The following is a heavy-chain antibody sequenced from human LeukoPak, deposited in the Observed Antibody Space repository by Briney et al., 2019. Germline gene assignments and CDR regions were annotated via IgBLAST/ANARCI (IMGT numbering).Heavy chain of an antibody. J-gene: IGHJ4*02. CDR3: ARVRESSCSNGVCYAY. CDR2: INPNSGGT. D-gene: IGHD2-8*01. Sequence: ASVKVSCKASGYTFTGYYIHWVRQAPGQGLEWMGWINPNSGGTNYAQSFQGRVAMTRDTSINTAYMELSGLRSDDTAVYYCARVRESSCSNGVCYAYWGQGTLVTVSS. CDR1: GYTFTGYY. V-gene: IGHV1-2*02.